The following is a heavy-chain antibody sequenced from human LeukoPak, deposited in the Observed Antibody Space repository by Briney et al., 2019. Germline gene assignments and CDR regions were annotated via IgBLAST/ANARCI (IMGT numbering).Heavy chain of an antibody. J-gene: IGHJ4*02. D-gene: IGHD2-2*01. CDR3: ARLDIVVVPAAGGFDY. V-gene: IGHV5-51*01. Sequence: GESLKISCKGSGYSFTSYWIGWVRQMPGKGVEWMGIIYPGDSDPRYSPSFQGQVTISADKSISTAYLQWSSLKASDTAMYYCARLDIVVVPAAGGFDYWGQGTLVTVS. CDR2: IYPGDSDP. CDR1: GYSFTSYW.